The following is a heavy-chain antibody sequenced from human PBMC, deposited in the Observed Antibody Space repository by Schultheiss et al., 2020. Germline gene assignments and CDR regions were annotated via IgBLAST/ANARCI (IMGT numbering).Heavy chain of an antibody. CDR3: ARPNYSNYELTYYGMDV. CDR1: GYSFTSYW. J-gene: IGHJ6*02. D-gene: IGHD4-11*01. CDR2: IDPSDSYT. Sequence: GESLKISCKGSGYSFTSYWISWVRQMPGKGLEWMGRIDPSDSYTNYSPSFQGHVTISADKSISTAYLQWSSLKASDTAMYYCARPNYSNYELTYYGMDVWGQGTTVNGYS. V-gene: IGHV5-10-1*01.